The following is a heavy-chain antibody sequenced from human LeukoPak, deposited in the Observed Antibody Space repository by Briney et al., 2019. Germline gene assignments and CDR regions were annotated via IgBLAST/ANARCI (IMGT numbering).Heavy chain of an antibody. CDR2: IYYSGST. V-gene: IGHV4-59*01. Sequence: SETLSLTCTVSGGSISSYYWSWIRQPPGKGLEWIGYIYYSGSTNYNPSLKSRVTISVDTSKNQFSLKLSSVTAADTAVYYCARAPRTPGYCSSTSCYHGGYYYYYYMDVWGKGTTVTVSS. CDR3: ARAPRTPGYCSSTSCYHGGYYYYYYMDV. CDR1: GGSISSYY. D-gene: IGHD2-2*01. J-gene: IGHJ6*03.